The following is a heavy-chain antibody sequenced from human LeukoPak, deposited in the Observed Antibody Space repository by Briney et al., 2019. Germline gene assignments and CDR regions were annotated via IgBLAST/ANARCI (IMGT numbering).Heavy chain of an antibody. J-gene: IGHJ5*02. CDR2: IIPIFGTG. CDR3: ARGPMVRGVIIDNWFDP. D-gene: IGHD3-10*01. V-gene: IGHV1-69*05. CDR1: GGTFSSYA. Sequence: SVKVSCKASGGTFSSYAISWVRQAPGQGLEWVGRIIPIFGTGNYAQKFQGRVTITTDESTSPAYIELSSLRSEDTAVYYCARGPMVRGVIIDNWFDPWGQGTLVTVSS.